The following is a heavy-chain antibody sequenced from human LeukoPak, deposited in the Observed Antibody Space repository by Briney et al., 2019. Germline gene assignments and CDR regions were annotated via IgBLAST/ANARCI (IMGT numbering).Heavy chain of an antibody. CDR2: ISDDSNYI. V-gene: IGHV3-21*01. CDR1: GFTFSSYT. J-gene: IGHJ4*02. Sequence: PGGSLRLSCAASGFTFSSYTMNWVRQAPGKGLEWVSSISDDSNYIYYAESVKGRFTISRDNAKNSVYLQMNSLRAEDTAVYYCARPAFYGSGNYYPKGTDYWGQGTLVTVSS. CDR3: ARPAFYGSGNYYPKGTDY. D-gene: IGHD3-10*01.